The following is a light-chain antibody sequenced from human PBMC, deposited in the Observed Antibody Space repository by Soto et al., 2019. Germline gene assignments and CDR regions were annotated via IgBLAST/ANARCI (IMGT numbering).Light chain of an antibody. J-gene: IGKJ2*03. CDR2: AAS. CDR1: QDINVY. V-gene: IGKV1-39*01. Sequence: DIQMTQSTSSVSASIGDTVTITCWASQDINVYLNWYQQKPGEVPKLLIYAASTLHSGVPSRFTGSGSETDFTLTITSLQPEDFATYYCQHGYVAPYSFGQGT. CDR3: QHGYVAPYS.